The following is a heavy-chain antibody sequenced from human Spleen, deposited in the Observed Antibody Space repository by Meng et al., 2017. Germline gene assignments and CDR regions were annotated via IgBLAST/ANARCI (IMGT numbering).Heavy chain of an antibody. J-gene: IGHJ4*02. Sequence: VQLVQSGADVKKPGASVKGSCKASGYTFPDYWLHWVRRAPGQGLEWMGRINPKSGDTHYAQRFQGRVTMTGDTSISTAYMELSGLRSDDTAMYYCARDEDISAAGKLFGDYWGQGTLVTVSS. CDR2: INPKSGDT. V-gene: IGHV1-2*06. CDR1: GYTFPDYW. D-gene: IGHD6-13*01. CDR3: ARDEDISAAGKLFGDY.